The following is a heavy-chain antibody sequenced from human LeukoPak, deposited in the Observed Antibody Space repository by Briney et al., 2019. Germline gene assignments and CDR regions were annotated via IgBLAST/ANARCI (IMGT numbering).Heavy chain of an antibody. CDR3: ARVPYYGDYYYYGMDV. V-gene: IGHV4-59*01. J-gene: IGHJ6*02. Sequence: PSETLFLTCSVSGGSISSYYWSWIRQSPGKGLEWIGYIYYSGSTNYNPSLKSRVTISVDTSKNQFSLKLSSVTAADTAVYYCARVPYYGDYYYYGMDVWGQGTTVTVSS. CDR1: GGSISSYY. D-gene: IGHD4-17*01. CDR2: IYYSGST.